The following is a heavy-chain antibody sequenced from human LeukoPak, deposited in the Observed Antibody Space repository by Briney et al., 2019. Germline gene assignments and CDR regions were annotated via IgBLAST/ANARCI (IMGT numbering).Heavy chain of an antibody. D-gene: IGHD3-10*01. J-gene: IGHJ4*02. CDR3: ATHRSSLVRGVIIDY. Sequence: PGGSLRLSCAASGFTFSDYYMSWIRQAPGKGLEWVSYISSSSSYTNYADSVKGRFTISRDNAKNSLYLQMNSLRAEDTAVYYCATHRSSLVRGVIIDYWGQGTLVTVSS. CDR1: GFTFSDYY. V-gene: IGHV3-11*06. CDR2: ISSSSSYT.